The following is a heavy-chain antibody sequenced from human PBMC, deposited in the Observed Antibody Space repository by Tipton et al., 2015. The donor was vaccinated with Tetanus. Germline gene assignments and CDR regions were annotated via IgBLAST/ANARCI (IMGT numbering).Heavy chain of an antibody. V-gene: IGHV3-15*07. CDR1: GIIFTNAW. CDR3: TGGGFLGAGHGVGS. J-gene: IGHJ4*02. D-gene: IGHD3-3*01. Sequence: SLRLSCAASGIIFTNAWMNWVRQAPGKGLEWVGRVKSKTDGGTTDYAAHVKGRITISRHDSKNTLYLQVNSLTTGDAAVYFCTGGGFLGAGHGVGSWGPEAIVSVAS. CDR2: VKSKTDGGTT.